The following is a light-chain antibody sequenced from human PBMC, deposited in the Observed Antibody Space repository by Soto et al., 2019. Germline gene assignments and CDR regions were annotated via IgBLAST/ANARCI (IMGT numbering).Light chain of an antibody. CDR2: GAS. V-gene: IGKV3-15*01. Sequence: EIVLTQSPATLSVSPGERATLSCRASQSVSSNLAWYQQKPGQAPRLLIYGASSRAPGLPARFSGSGSGTEFTLTRSSLQSEDFAVYYCQHYNNLPLTFGGGAKVEIK. CDR1: QSVSSN. CDR3: QHYNNLPLT. J-gene: IGKJ4*01.